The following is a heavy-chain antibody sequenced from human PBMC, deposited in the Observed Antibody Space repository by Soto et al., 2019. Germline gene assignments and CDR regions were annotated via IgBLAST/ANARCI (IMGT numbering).Heavy chain of an antibody. CDR2: ISGSGGST. CDR1: GFTFSSYA. V-gene: IGHV3-23*01. D-gene: IGHD6-6*01. J-gene: IGHJ6*02. CDR3: AKAKQLATSPRYGMDV. Sequence: PGGSLRLSCAASGFTFSSYAMSWVRQAPGKGLEWVSAISGSGGSTYYADSVKGRFTISRDNSKNTLYLQMNSLRAEDTAVYYCAKAKQLATSPRYGMDVWGQGTTVTVSS.